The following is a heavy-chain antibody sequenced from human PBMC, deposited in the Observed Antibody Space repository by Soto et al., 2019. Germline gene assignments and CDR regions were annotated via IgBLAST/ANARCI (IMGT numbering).Heavy chain of an antibody. CDR3: AKERGYPWYVDE. CDR2: ISNSGDIT. D-gene: IGHD2-15*01. J-gene: IGHJ4*02. V-gene: IGHV3-23*01. Sequence: GGSLRLSCAASGFTFSSYAMSWVRQAPGKGLEWVSSISNSGDITYYADYVKGRFTISRDNSKNTLYLQMNSLRAEDTAVYYCAKERGYPWYVDEWGQGTQVTVSS. CDR1: GFTFSSYA.